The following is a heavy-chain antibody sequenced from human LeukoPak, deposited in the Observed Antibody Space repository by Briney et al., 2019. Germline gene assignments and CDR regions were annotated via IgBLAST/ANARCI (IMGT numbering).Heavy chain of an antibody. D-gene: IGHD3-22*01. J-gene: IGHJ4*02. Sequence: SGPALVKPTQTLTLTCTFSGFSLSTTTMRVNWIHQPPGKALEWLARIDWDDDKFYSTSLKTRLTISKDTSKNQVVLTMTNMDPVDTATYYCARMAGSGYYCDSWGQGTLVTVSS. CDR3: ARMAGSGYYCDS. CDR1: GFSLSTTTMR. V-gene: IGHV2-70*04. CDR2: IDWDDDK.